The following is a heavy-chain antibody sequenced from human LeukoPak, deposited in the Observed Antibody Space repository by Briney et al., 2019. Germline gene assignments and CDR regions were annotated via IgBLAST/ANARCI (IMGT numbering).Heavy chain of an antibody. V-gene: IGHV4-59*08. CDR1: GGSISSYY. Sequence: SETLSLTCTVSGGSISSYYWIWVRQPPGKGLEWMGYIYYSGSTNYNPSLKSRVTISVDTSKNQFSLKLSSVTAAETAVYYCARQGGYPADWYFDLWGRGTLVTVSS. J-gene: IGHJ2*01. CDR2: IYYSGST. D-gene: IGHD5-12*01. CDR3: ARQGGYPADWYFDL.